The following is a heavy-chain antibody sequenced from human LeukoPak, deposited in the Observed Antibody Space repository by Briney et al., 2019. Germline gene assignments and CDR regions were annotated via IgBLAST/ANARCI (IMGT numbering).Heavy chain of an antibody. CDR3: ARDDPVAGTGFDY. D-gene: IGHD6-19*01. CDR1: GFILSSYE. J-gene: IGHJ4*02. V-gene: IGHV3-48*03. Sequence: GGSLRLSCAASGFILSSYEMNWVRQAPGKGLEWVSYISSSGSTIYYADSVKGRFTISRDNAKNSLYLQMNSLRAEDTAVYYCARDDPVAGTGFDYWGQGTLVTVSS. CDR2: ISSSGSTI.